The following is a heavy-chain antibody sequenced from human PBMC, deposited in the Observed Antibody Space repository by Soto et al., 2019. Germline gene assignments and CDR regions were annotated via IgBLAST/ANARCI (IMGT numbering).Heavy chain of an antibody. J-gene: IGHJ3*01. V-gene: IGHV1-69*12. CDR1: GDTFTSYA. D-gene: IGHD2-2*01. CDR2: IIPMFDSE. Sequence: QVQLVQSGAEVQKPGSSVKVSCKASGDTFTSYALSWVRQAPGQGLEWMGGIIPMFDSENYAQKFQGRITITADASTSTVNMELRSLSSEDTAAYFCAKSRTLLAADGALAVGGQGTMVTVSS. CDR3: AKSRTLLAADGALAV.